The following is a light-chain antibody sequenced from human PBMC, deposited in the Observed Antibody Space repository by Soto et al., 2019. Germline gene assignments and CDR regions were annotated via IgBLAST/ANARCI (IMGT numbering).Light chain of an antibody. V-gene: IGKV3-20*01. Sequence: EIVLTQSPGTLSLSPGERATLSCRASQSVASSFIAWFQQKPGQPPRLLIYTASSRAPGIPDRFRGSGSGTDFTLTISRLEPEDFAMYYCHKYGPSPLTCGGGTKVEIK. CDR2: TAS. CDR3: HKYGPSPLT. CDR1: QSVASSF. J-gene: IGKJ4*01.